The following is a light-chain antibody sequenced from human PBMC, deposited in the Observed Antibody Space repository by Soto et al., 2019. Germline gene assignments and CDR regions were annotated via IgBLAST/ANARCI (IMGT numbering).Light chain of an antibody. Sequence: EIVFTHSPFTLSLSPVERATLSFMASQSVSSSYLAWYQQKPGQAPRLLIYGASSRATGIPDRFSGSGSGTEFTLTISSLQSEDFALYYCQKYNNWPITFGQGTRLEIK. V-gene: IGKV3D-15*01. CDR3: QKYNNWPIT. CDR1: QSVSSSY. J-gene: IGKJ5*01. CDR2: GAS.